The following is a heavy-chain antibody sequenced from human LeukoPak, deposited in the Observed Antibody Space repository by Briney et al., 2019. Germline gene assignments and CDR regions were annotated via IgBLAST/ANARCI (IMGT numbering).Heavy chain of an antibody. CDR2: IKQDGSEK. Sequence: GGSLRLPCAASGFTFSSYWMSWVRQAPGKGLEWVANIKQDGSEKYYVDSVKGRFTISRDNAKNSLYLQMNSLRAEDTAVYYCARDWFEGLVQLWPSSNYGMDVWGQGTTVTVSS. D-gene: IGHD5-18*01. CDR1: GFTFSSYW. V-gene: IGHV3-7*01. J-gene: IGHJ6*02. CDR3: ARDWFEGLVQLWPSSNYGMDV.